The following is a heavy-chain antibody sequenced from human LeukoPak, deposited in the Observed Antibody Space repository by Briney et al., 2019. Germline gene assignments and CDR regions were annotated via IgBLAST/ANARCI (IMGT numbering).Heavy chain of an antibody. Sequence: ASVKVSCKASGYTFTSYAMHWVRQAPGQRHEWMGWINAGNGNTKYSQKFQGRVTITRDTSASTAYMELSSLGSEDTAVYYCARTRLGYCSSTSCYGMDVWGQGTTVTVSS. J-gene: IGHJ6*02. D-gene: IGHD2-2*01. CDR1: GYTFTSYA. CDR2: INAGNGNT. CDR3: ARTRLGYCSSTSCYGMDV. V-gene: IGHV1-3*01.